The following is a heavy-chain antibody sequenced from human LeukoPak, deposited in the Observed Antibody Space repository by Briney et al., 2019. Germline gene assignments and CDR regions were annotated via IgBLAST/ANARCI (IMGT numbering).Heavy chain of an antibody. Sequence: SETLSLTCTVSGGSITSSSYYWGWIRQPPGKGLEWIGTIYYSGSTYYNPSLKSRVTISADTSKNQFSLKLSSVTAADTAVYYCARGGEVAVAATFDYWGQGTLVTVSS. CDR1: GGSITSSSYY. D-gene: IGHD6-19*01. CDR2: IYYSGST. V-gene: IGHV4-39*07. J-gene: IGHJ4*02. CDR3: ARGGEVAVAATFDY.